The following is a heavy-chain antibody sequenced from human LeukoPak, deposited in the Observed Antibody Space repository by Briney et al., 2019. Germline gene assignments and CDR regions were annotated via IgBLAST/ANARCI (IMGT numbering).Heavy chain of an antibody. Sequence: PSETLSLTCAVSGGSISSSNWWSWVRQPPGKGLEWIGEIYHSGSTNYNPSLKSRVTISVDKSKNQFSLKLSSVTAADTAVYYCARGLRLRYYDILTGYPSYDYWGQGTLVTVSS. CDR3: ARGLRLRYYDILTGYPSYDY. CDR1: GGSISSSNW. D-gene: IGHD3-9*01. V-gene: IGHV4-4*02. CDR2: IYHSGST. J-gene: IGHJ4*02.